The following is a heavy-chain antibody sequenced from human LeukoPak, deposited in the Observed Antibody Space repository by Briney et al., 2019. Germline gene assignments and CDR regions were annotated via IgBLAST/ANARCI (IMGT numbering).Heavy chain of an antibody. CDR2: IKQDGSQK. CDR3: SRESFAARWD. J-gene: IGHJ4*02. D-gene: IGHD6-6*01. V-gene: IGHV3-7*01. CDR1: GFTFSRYW. Sequence: GGSLRLSCAASGFTFSRYWMSWVRQAPGKGLEWVANIKQDGSQKYYVDSVKGRFTISRDNANNLVYLQMNSLRAEDTAVYYCSRESFAARWDWGQGTQVTVSS.